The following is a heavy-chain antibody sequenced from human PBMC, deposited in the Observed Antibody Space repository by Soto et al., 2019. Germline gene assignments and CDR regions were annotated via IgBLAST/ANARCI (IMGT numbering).Heavy chain of an antibody. Sequence: QVQLQESGPGLVKPSETLSLTCTVSGGSISSYYWSWIRQPPGKGLEWIGYIYYSGSTNYNPSLKSRVTISVDTSKNQFSLKLSSVTAADTAVYYCARDASSSYFYYYYGMDVWGQGTTVTVSS. CDR3: ARDASSSYFYYYYGMDV. CDR1: GGSISSYY. J-gene: IGHJ6*02. CDR2: IYYSGST. D-gene: IGHD6-13*01. V-gene: IGHV4-59*01.